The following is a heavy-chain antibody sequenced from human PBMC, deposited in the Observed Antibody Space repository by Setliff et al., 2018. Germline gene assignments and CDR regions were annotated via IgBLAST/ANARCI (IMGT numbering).Heavy chain of an antibody. D-gene: IGHD3-10*01. J-gene: IGHJ5*02. Sequence: GSLRLSCEASGFIFSNYWMHWVRQVPGEGPVWVSRIDSDSRSISYADSVKGRFSISRDNRKNTVYLQMNSVRADDTALYYCARDPSPGGQLLPDLWGQGTLVTVSS. CDR2: IDSDSRSI. V-gene: IGHV3-74*01. CDR3: ARDPSPGGQLLPDL. CDR1: GFIFSNYW.